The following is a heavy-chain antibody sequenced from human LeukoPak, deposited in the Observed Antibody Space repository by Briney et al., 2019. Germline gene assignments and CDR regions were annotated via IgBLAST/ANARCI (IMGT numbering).Heavy chain of an antibody. D-gene: IGHD3-3*01. CDR3: AKDQAVTIFGVAGY. Sequence: ASVKVSCKASGGTFSSYAISWVRQAPGQGLEWMGIINPSGGSTSYAQKFQGRVTMTRDTSTSTVYMELSSLRSEDTAVYYCAKDQAVTIFGVAGYWGQGTLVTVSS. CDR2: INPSGGST. CDR1: GGTFSSYA. V-gene: IGHV1-46*01. J-gene: IGHJ4*02.